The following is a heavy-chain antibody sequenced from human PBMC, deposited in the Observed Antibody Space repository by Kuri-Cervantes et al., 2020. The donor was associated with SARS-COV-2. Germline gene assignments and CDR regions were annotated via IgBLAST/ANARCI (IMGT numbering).Heavy chain of an antibody. V-gene: IGHV1-69*06. CDR1: GGTFSSYA. Sequence: SVKVSCNASGGTFSSYAISWGRQAPGQGLEWMGGIIPIFGTANYAQKFQGRVTITADKSTSTAYMELSSLRSEDTAVYYCARHSGSGWTGNWFDPWGQGTLVTVSS. D-gene: IGHD6-19*01. CDR2: IIPIFGTA. CDR3: ARHSGSGWTGNWFDP. J-gene: IGHJ5*02.